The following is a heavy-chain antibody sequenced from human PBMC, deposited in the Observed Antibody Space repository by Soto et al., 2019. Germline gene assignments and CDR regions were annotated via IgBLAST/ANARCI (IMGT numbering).Heavy chain of an antibody. V-gene: IGHV3-23*01. CDR3: ARDWYSGSPNAGWLDP. CDR1: GFTFSSYA. D-gene: IGHD6-13*01. CDR2: ISGSGGST. Sequence: GGSLRLSCAASGFTFSSYAMSWVRQAPGKGLEWVSAISGSGGSTYYADSVKGRFTISRDNSKSTVYLQMNSLRAEDTAVYYCARDWYSGSPNAGWLDPWGQGTLVTVSS. J-gene: IGHJ5*02.